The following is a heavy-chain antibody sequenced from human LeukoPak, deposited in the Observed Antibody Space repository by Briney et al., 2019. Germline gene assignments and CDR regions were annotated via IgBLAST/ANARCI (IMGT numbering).Heavy chain of an antibody. D-gene: IGHD3-16*02. V-gene: IGHV4-59*01. CDR3: ARAKGDYVWGSYRPYYFDY. CDR2: IYYSGST. J-gene: IGHJ4*02. Sequence: KPSETLSLTCTVSGGSISSYYWSWIRQPPGKGLEWIGYIYYSGSTNYNPSLKSRVTISVDTSKNQFSLKLSSVTVADTAVYYCARAKGDYVWGSYRPYYFDYWGQGTLVTVSS. CDR1: GGSISSYY.